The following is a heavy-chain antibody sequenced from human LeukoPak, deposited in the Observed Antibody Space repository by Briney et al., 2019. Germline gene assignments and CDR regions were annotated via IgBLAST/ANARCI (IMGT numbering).Heavy chain of an antibody. CDR3: ARGSARDSSGFFEY. Sequence: GASVAVSCKASGYTFTGYYMHWVRQAPGQGLEWMAWINPNSGGTNYAQKFQGRVTMTRDTSISTAYMELSSLRSDDTAVYFCARGSARDSSGFFEYWGQGTLVTVSS. CDR1: GYTFTGYY. D-gene: IGHD6-19*01. J-gene: IGHJ4*02. V-gene: IGHV1-2*02. CDR2: INPNSGGT.